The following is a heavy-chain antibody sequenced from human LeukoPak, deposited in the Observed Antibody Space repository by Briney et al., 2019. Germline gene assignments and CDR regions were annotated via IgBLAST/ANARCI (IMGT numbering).Heavy chain of an antibody. D-gene: IGHD2-15*01. Sequence: ASVTVSCKAAGYTLTSYDINWVRHAPGQGLEWMGWMNPNSGNTGYAQKFQGRVTMTRNTSISTAYMELSSLRSEDTAVYYCARGSRSGVDYWGQGTLVTVSS. CDR2: MNPNSGNT. CDR1: GYTLTSYD. V-gene: IGHV1-8*01. CDR3: ARGSRSGVDY. J-gene: IGHJ4*02.